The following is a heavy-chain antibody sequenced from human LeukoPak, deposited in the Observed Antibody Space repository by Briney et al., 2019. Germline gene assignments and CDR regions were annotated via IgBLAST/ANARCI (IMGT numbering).Heavy chain of an antibody. D-gene: IGHD3-3*01. CDR3: ARALYDFWSGYYPGGY. J-gene: IGHJ4*02. V-gene: IGHV1-8*01. CDR1: GYTFTSYD. CDR2: MNPNSGNT. Sequence: WASVKVSCKASGYTFTSYDINWVRQATGQGLEWMGWMNPNSGNTGYAQKFQDRVTMTRNTSISTAYMELSSLRSEDTAVYYCARALYDFWSGYYPGGYWGQGTLVTVSS.